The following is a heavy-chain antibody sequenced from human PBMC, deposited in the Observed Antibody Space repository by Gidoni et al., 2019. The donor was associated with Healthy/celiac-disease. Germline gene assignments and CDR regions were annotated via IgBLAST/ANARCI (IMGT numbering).Heavy chain of an antibody. V-gene: IGHV3-30-3*01. D-gene: IGHD6-13*01. CDR3: ARALIAAAGSLGY. CDR1: GFTFSSYA. CDR2: RSYDGSNK. J-gene: IGHJ4*02. Sequence: QVQLVESGGGVVQPGRSLRLSCAASGFTFSSYAMHWVRQAPGKGLEWVAVRSYDGSNKYYADSVKGRFTISRDNSKNTLYLQMNSLRAEDTAVYYCARALIAAAGSLGYWGQGTLVTVSS.